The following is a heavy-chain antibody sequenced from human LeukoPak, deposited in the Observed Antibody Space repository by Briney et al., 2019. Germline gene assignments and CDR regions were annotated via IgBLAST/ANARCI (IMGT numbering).Heavy chain of an antibody. V-gene: IGHV3-23*01. D-gene: IGHD1-14*01. Sequence: HPGGSLRLSCAASGFTFSNFLMTWVRQAPGKGPEWVSAISGSGGDTYYADSVKGRFTISRDNSKNTLYLQMNSLRAEDTAVYYCARDRPDGDYWGQGTLVTVSS. J-gene: IGHJ4*02. CDR3: ARDRPDGDY. CDR1: GFTFSNFL. CDR2: ISGSGGDT.